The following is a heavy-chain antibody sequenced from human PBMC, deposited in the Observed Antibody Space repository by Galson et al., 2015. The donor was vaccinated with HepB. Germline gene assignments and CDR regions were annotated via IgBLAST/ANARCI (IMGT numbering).Heavy chain of an antibody. J-gene: IGHJ4*02. CDR2: ISAYNGNT. D-gene: IGHD6-6*01. Sequence: SVKVSCKASDYTFTSYGISWVRQAPGQGLEWMGWISAYNGNTNYAQKLQGRVTMTTDTSTSTAYMELRSLRSDDTAVYYCARDLEYSSSLTFGYWGQGTLVTVSS. V-gene: IGHV1-18*01. CDR3: ARDLEYSSSLTFGY. CDR1: DYTFTSYG.